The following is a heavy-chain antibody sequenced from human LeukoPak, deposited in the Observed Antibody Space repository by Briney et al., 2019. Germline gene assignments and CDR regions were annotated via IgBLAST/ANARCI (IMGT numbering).Heavy chain of an antibody. CDR3: AKGLSGSYYFDY. CDR2: ISGGGGST. CDR1: GFTFSSYA. J-gene: IGHJ4*02. D-gene: IGHD1-26*01. Sequence: PGGSLRLSCAASGFTFSSYAMSWVRQAPGKGLEWVSGISGGGGSTYYADSVKGRFTISRDNSKNTLYLQMNSLRAEDTAVYYCAKGLSGSYYFDYWGQGILVTVSS. V-gene: IGHV3-23*01.